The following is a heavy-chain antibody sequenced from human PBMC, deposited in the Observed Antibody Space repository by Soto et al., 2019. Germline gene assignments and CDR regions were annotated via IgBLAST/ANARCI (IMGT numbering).Heavy chain of an antibody. D-gene: IGHD6-13*01. CDR3: AKDSGGSSSWYGYYYYGMDV. J-gene: IGHJ6*02. CDR1: GFTFSSYG. Sequence: GGSLRLSCAASGFTFSSYGMHWVRQAPGKGLERVAVISYDGSNKYYADSVKGRFTISRDNSKNTLYLQMNSLRAEDTAVYYCAKDSGGSSSWYGYYYYGMDVWGQGTTVTVSS. V-gene: IGHV3-30*18. CDR2: ISYDGSNK.